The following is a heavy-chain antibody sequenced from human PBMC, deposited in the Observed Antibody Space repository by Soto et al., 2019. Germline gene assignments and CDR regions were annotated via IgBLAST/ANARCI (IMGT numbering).Heavy chain of an antibody. CDR2: IKQDGSEK. J-gene: IGHJ3*02. Sequence: LSLTCAASGFTFSSYWMSWVRQAPGKGLEWVANIKQDGSEKYYVDSVKGRFTISRDNAKNSLYLQMNSLRAEDTAVYYCAREDGVPYYDFWSGYYAFDIWGQGTMVTVSS. CDR3: AREDGVPYYDFWSGYYAFDI. V-gene: IGHV3-7*01. D-gene: IGHD3-3*01. CDR1: GFTFSSYW.